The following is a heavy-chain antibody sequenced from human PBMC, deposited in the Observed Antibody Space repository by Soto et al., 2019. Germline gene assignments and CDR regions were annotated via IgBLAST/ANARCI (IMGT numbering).Heavy chain of an antibody. J-gene: IGHJ4*02. CDR3: ARGVVDTAMVFDY. D-gene: IGHD5-18*01. CDR1: GYTFTSYA. V-gene: IGHV1-3*01. CDR2: INAGNGNT. Sequence: QVQLVQSGAEVKKPGASVKVSCKASGYTFTSYAMHWVRQAPGQRLEWMGWINAGNGNTKYSQKFQGRVTITRDTSASIAYMELSSLRSEDTAVYYCARGVVDTAMVFDYWGQGTLVTVSS.